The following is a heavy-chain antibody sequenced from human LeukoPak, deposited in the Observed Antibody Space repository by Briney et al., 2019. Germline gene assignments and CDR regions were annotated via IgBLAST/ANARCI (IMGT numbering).Heavy chain of an antibody. Sequence: SSETLSLTCIVSGGSISGYYWSWIRQPPGKGLELIGHIYYTGNTVYNPSLKSRATILLDTSENQFSLKLRSVTTADTAVYYCAREGGGDYAFDYWGQGTLVTVSS. V-gene: IGHV4-59*01. D-gene: IGHD4-17*01. CDR2: IYYTGNT. CDR1: GGSISGYY. J-gene: IGHJ4*02. CDR3: AREGGGDYAFDY.